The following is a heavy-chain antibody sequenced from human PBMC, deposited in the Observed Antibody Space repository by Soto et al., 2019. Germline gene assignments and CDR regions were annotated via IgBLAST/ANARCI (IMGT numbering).Heavy chain of an antibody. CDR2: IYYSGST. CDR1: GGPISSYY. D-gene: IGHD6-13*01. CDR3: ARDKGLGAAAGNYYYYGMDV. V-gene: IGHV4-59*12. J-gene: IGHJ6*02. Sequence: PSETLSLTCTVSGGPISSYYWSWIRQPPGKGLEWIGYIYYSGSTNYNPSLKSRVTISVDTSKNQFSLKLSSVTAADTAVYYCARDKGLGAAAGNYYYYGMDVWGQGTTVTVSS.